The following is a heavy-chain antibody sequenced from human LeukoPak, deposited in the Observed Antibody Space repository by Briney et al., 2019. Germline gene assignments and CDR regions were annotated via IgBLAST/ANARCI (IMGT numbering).Heavy chain of an antibody. CDR1: GFTFTTYT. CDR2: ISSSGKYL. CDR3: AKESPSFDY. J-gene: IGHJ4*02. Sequence: GGSLRLSCEASGFTFTTYTMNWVRQAPGKGLEWVSSISSSGKYLFYSDSVKGRFTISRDNSRNTLYLQMNSLRAEDTAVYYCAKESPSFDYWGQGTLVTVSS. V-gene: IGHV3-21*04.